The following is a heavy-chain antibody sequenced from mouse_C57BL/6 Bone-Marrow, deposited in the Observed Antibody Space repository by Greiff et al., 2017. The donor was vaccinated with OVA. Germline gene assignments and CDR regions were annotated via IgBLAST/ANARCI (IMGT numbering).Heavy chain of an antibody. CDR3: ARDEVTTHYAMDY. J-gene: IGHJ4*01. CDR1: GFTFSSYA. CDR2: ISDGGSYT. D-gene: IGHD2-2*01. Sequence: EVKLMESGGGLVKPGGSLKLSCAASGFTFSSYAMSWVRQTPEKRLEWVATISDGGSYTYYPDNVKGRFTISRDNAKNNLYLQMSHLKSEDTAMYYCARDEVTTHYAMDYWGQGTSVTVSS. V-gene: IGHV5-4*01.